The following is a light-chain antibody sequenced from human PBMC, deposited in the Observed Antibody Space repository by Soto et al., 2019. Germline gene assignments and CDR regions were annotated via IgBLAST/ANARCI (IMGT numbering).Light chain of an antibody. J-gene: IGLJ1*01. Sequence: QSALTQPASVSGSPGQSITMSCTGTSSDIGGYNYVSWYQQHPGKAPKLMIYDVTNRPSGVSSRFSGSKSGNTASLTISGLQAEDEADYYCSSYTSSSTPFLFGTGTKVTVL. CDR3: SSYTSSSTPFL. CDR2: DVT. V-gene: IGLV2-14*01. CDR1: SSDIGGYNY.